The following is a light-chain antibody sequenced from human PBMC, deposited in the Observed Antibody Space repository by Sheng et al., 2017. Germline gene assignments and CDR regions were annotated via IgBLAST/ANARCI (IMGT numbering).Light chain of an antibody. CDR3: VQGLETLT. Sequence: DIVMTQSPLSLPVTPGEPASISCRSSQSLLHSNGYNYLDWYLQRPGQSPQLLIYLGSNRASGVPDRFSGSGSGTDFTLQISRVEAEDVGIYYCVQGLETLTFGPGTKVDIK. J-gene: IGKJ3*01. CDR1: QSLLHSNGYNY. V-gene: IGKV2-28*01. CDR2: LGS.